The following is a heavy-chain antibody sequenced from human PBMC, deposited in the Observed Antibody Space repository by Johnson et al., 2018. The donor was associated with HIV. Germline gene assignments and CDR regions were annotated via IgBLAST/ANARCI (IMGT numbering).Heavy chain of an antibody. CDR2: ISGSGGST. CDR1: GFTFSSYA. CDR3: AKDRVVTNDAFDI. Sequence: VQLVESGGGVVRPGGSMRLSCAASGFTFSSYAMSWVRQAPGKGLEWVSAISGSGGSTYYADSVKGRFTISRDNSKNTLYLKMNSLRAEDTAVYYCAKDRVVTNDAFDIWGQGTMVTVSS. V-gene: IGHV3-23*04. D-gene: IGHD2-21*02. J-gene: IGHJ3*02.